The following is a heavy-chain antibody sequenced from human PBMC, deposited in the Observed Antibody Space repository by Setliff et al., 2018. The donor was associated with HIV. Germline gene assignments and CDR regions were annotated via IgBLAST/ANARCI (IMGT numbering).Heavy chain of an antibody. J-gene: IGHJ4*02. CDR3: ARSERWLPIDY. V-gene: IGHV3-23*01. CDR2: ISGGGDDT. Sequence: GGSLRLSCAASGFTTSSFSMYWVRQAPGKGLEWVSTISGGGDDTSDADSVKGRFTIARDDSKKSLYLQMNSLKIEDTAVYYCARSERWLPIDYWGQGTLVTVSS. CDR1: GFTTSSFS. D-gene: IGHD5-12*01.